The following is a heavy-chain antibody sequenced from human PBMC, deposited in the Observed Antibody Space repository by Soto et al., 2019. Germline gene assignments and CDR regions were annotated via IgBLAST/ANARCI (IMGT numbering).Heavy chain of an antibody. CDR2: IKQDGSEK. CDR3: ARGKMGAAAGTFDY. V-gene: IGHV3-7*01. J-gene: IGHJ4*02. CDR1: GFTFSSYW. D-gene: IGHD6-13*01. Sequence: PGGSLRLSCAASGFTFSSYWMSWVRQAPGKGLEWVANIKQDGSEKYYVDSVKGRFTISRDNAKNSLYLQMNSLRAEDTAVYYCARGKMGAAAGTFDYWGQGTLVTVSS.